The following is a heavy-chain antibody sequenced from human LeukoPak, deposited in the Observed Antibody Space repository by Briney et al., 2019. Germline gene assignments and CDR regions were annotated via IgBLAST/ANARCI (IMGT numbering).Heavy chain of an antibody. D-gene: IGHD5-12*01. CDR2: ISSSGSTI. J-gene: IGHJ4*02. CDR3: ARDQRSGYEYFDY. Sequence: RGSLRLSCAASGFTFSDYYMSWIRQAPGKGLEWVSYISSSGSTIYYADSVKGRFTISRDNAKNSLYLQMNSLRAEDTAVYYCARDQRSGYEYFDYWGQGTLVTVSS. V-gene: IGHV3-11*01. CDR1: GFTFSDYY.